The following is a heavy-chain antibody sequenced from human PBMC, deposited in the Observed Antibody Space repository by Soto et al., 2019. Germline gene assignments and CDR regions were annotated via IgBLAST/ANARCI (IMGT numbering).Heavy chain of an antibody. Sequence: PGGSLRLSCSASGFTFSSYAMHWVRQAPGKGLEYASGISSNGGTTYYVDSVKGRFIISRDNSKNTLYLQMTSLKTEDTAVYYCVKDPGAVTGDEYLQHWGLGTLVTVSS. CDR1: GFTFSSYA. J-gene: IGHJ1*01. V-gene: IGHV3-64D*06. CDR2: ISSNGGTT. D-gene: IGHD6-19*01. CDR3: VKDPGAVTGDEYLQH.